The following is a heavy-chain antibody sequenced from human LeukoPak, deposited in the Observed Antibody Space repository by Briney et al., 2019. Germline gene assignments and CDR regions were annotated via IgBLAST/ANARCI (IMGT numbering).Heavy chain of an antibody. CDR2: INTDGRTI. D-gene: IGHD6-13*01. CDR3: AKMSSSWTYYYGMDV. V-gene: IGHV3-74*01. J-gene: IGHJ6*02. CDR1: GFTFSRYW. Sequence: PGGSLRLSCAASGFTFSRYWMHWVRQAPGKGLVWVSRINTDGRTITYADSVKGRFTISRDNAKNTLYLQMNSLRAEDTAVYYCAKMSSSWTYYYGMDVWGQGTTVTVSS.